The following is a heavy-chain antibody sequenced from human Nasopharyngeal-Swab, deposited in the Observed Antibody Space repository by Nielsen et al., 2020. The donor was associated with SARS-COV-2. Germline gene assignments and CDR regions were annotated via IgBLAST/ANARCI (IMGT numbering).Heavy chain of an antibody. D-gene: IGHD4-17*01. CDR1: GFTFSRYW. CDR3: VRDVIATVTTPPDY. CDR2: IKQEGGEK. Sequence: GGSLRLSCAASGFTFSRYWMSWVRQAPGKGLEWVANIKQEGGEKNYVDSVKGRFTISRDNDKNSLYLQMNTLRAEDTAVYYCVRDVIATVTTPPDYWGQGTLVTVSS. V-gene: IGHV3-7*01. J-gene: IGHJ4*02.